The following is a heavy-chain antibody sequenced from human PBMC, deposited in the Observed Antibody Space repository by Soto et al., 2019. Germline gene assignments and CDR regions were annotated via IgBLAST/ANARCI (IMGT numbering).Heavy chain of an antibody. V-gene: IGHV3-74*01. CDR2: INSNGSTT. CDR3: ARGPRVSSTGTGAH. J-gene: IGHJ4*02. CDR1: GFTFNTYW. D-gene: IGHD1-1*01. Sequence: GGSLRLSCAASGFTFNTYWMHWVRQAPGKGLAWVSRINSNGSTTTYADSVKGRFTISRDNAKNTLYLQMNSLRADDSGLYYCARGPRVSSTGTGAHWGRGTLVTVSS.